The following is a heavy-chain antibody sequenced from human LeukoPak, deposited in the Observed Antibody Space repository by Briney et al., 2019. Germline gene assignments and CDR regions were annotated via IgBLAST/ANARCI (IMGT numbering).Heavy chain of an antibody. Sequence: PGGSLRLSCAASGFTFSSYAMSWVRQAPGKGLEWVAVISYDGSNKYYADSVKGRFTISRDNSKNTLYLQMNSLRAEDTAVYYCARGRKVVTRNYYFDYWGQGTLVTVSS. CDR2: ISYDGSNK. D-gene: IGHD2-21*02. CDR1: GFTFSSYA. V-gene: IGHV3-30-3*01. CDR3: ARGRKVVTRNYYFDY. J-gene: IGHJ4*02.